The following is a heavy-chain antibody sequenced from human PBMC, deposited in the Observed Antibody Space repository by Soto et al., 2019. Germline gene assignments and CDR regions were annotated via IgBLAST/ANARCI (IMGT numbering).Heavy chain of an antibody. Sequence: QVQLVQSGAEVKKPGSSVKVSCKASGGTFSSYAISWVRQAPGQGLGWMGGIFPIFGTANYAQKFQGRVTITADESTSTAYMELSSLRSEDTAVYYCARHVPAAGYYYGMDVWGQGTTVTVSS. J-gene: IGHJ6*02. D-gene: IGHD2-2*01. CDR2: IFPIFGTA. V-gene: IGHV1-69*12. CDR3: ARHVPAAGYYYGMDV. CDR1: GGTFSSYA.